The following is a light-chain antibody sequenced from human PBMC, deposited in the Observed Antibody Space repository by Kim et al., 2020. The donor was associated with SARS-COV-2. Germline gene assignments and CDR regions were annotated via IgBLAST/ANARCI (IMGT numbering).Light chain of an antibody. J-gene: IGKJ5*01. CDR1: QSVADY. CDR2: DTS. CDR3: QQRTNWPGIT. V-gene: IGKV3-11*01. Sequence: SPGERATRSCRASQSVADYLASYQQKPGQAPRLLIYDTSIRATGIPARFSGSGAGTDFTLTISSLVPEDFAVYYCQQRTNWPGITFGQGTRLEIK.